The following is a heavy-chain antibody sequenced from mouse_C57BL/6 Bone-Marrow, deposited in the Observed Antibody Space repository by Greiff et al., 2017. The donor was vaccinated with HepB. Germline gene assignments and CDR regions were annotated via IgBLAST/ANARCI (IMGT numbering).Heavy chain of an antibody. J-gene: IGHJ4*01. Sequence: QVQLQQPGAELVKPGASVKLSCKASGYTFTSYWMQWVKQRPGQGLEWIGEIDPSDIYTNYNQKFKGKATLTVDTSSSTAYMQLSSLTSEDTAVYYCAPGPYYAMDYWGQGTSVTVSS. CDR3: APGPYYAMDY. V-gene: IGHV1-50*01. CDR1: GYTFTSYW. CDR2: IDPSDIYT.